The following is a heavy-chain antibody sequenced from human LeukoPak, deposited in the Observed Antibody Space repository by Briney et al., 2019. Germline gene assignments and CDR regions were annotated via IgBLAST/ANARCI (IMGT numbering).Heavy chain of an antibody. D-gene: IGHD6-13*01. CDR3: AKDHQQLVHYYYYYMDV. J-gene: IGHJ6*03. CDR2: IRYDGSNK. V-gene: IGHV3-30*02. CDR1: GFTFSSYG. Sequence: GGSLRLSCAASGFTFSSYGMHWVRQAPGKGLEWVAFIRYDGSNKYYADSVKGRFTISRDNSKNTLYLQMNSLRAEDTAVFYCAKDHQQLVHYYYYYMDVWGKGTTVTVSS.